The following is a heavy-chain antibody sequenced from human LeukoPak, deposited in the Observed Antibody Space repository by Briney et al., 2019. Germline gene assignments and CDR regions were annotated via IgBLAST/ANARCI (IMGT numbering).Heavy chain of an antibody. V-gene: IGHV1-69*13. CDR1: GGTFSSYA. CDR3: ARVSGDLPQYYFDY. CDR2: IITIFGTA. Sequence: SVKVSCKASGGTFSSYAISWVRQAPGQGLEWMGGIITIFGTANYAQKFQGRVTITADESTSTACMELSSLRSEDTAVYYCARVSGDLPQYYFDYWGQGTLVTVSS. J-gene: IGHJ4*02. D-gene: IGHD2-21*02.